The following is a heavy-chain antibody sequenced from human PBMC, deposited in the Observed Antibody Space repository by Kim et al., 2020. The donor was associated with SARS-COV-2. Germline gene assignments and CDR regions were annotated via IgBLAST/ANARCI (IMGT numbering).Heavy chain of an antibody. V-gene: IGHV3-23*01. CDR2: IIGSDYRDSGNT. Sequence: GGSLRLSCTATGFTLGRYVMTWVRQAPGKGLEWVSIIIGSDYRDSGNTVYADSVKGHFTISKDNSGSTLYLQMNSLRTEDTAIYYCAKEGLERQTNFENWGQGTLVTVSS. J-gene: IGHJ4*02. CDR1: GFTLGRYV. D-gene: IGHD1-1*01. CDR3: AKEGLERQTNFEN.